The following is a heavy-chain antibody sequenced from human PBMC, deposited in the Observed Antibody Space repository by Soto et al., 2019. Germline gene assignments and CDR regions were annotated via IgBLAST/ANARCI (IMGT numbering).Heavy chain of an antibody. CDR1: GGSIHSSGYY. Sequence: QLQLQESGPGLVKPSQTLSLTCTVSGGSIHSSGYYWTWIRQHPRKGLEWIGYISYLGSTYYNPSLQSPPTMSVDTSKKQFSLTLTSVTAADTAMYYCARTSGLGTTKGRFGWFDTWGQGILVTVSS. V-gene: IGHV4-31*01. CDR2: ISYLGST. D-gene: IGHD3-10*01. J-gene: IGHJ5*02. CDR3: ARTSGLGTTKGRFGWFDT.